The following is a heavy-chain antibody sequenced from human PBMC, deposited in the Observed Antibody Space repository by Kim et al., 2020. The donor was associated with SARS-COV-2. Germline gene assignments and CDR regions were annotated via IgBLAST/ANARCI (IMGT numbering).Heavy chain of an antibody. CDR1: GYTFRDYA. D-gene: IGHD6-19*01. V-gene: IGHV3-64*01. J-gene: IGHJ4*02. Sequence: GGSLRLSCAGSGYTFRDYAMYWVRQAPGKGLEYVSLINSNGSSTYYANSVKGRFTISRDNSKNTLYLQMGSLRPEDTAVYYCARGRGSGWYYLDSWGQGTLVTVSS. CDR2: INSNGSST. CDR3: ARGRGSGWYYLDS.